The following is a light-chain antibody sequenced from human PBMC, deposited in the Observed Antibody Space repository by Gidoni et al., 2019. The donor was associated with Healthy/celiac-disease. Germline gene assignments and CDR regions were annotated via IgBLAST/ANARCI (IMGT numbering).Light chain of an antibody. CDR3: QQYYSTPLVT. V-gene: IGKV4-1*01. CDR1: QSVLYSSNNKNY. CDR2: WAS. Sequence: DIVMTKSPDSLAVSLGERATINCKSSQSVLYSSNNKNYLAWYQQKPGQPPKLLIYWASTRESGVPDRFSGSGSGTDFTLTISSLQAEDVAVYYCQQYYSTPLVTFGPGTKVDIK. J-gene: IGKJ3*01.